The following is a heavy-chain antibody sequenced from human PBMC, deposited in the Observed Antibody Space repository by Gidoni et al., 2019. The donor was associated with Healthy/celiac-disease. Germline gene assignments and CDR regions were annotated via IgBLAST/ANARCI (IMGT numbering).Heavy chain of an antibody. CDR2: ISSNGGST. CDR3: ARVSSSWLSDAFDI. Sequence: EVQLVESGGGLVQPGGSLRLSCAASGFTFSSYAMHWVRQAPGKGLEYVSAISSNGGSTYYANSVKGRFTISRDNSKNTLYLQMGSLRAEDMAVYYCARVSSSWLSDAFDIWGQGTMVTVSS. J-gene: IGHJ3*02. D-gene: IGHD6-13*01. CDR1: GFTFSSYA. V-gene: IGHV3-64*01.